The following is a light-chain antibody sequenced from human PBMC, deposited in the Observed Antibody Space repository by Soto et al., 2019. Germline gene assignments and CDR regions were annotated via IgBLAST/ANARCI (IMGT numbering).Light chain of an antibody. CDR1: KSLLHSNGKTY. Sequence: DIVMTQTPLSLSVTPGQPASISCKSSKSLLHSNGKTYLYWNLQKPGQPPQLLIYQVSKRLSGVPDRFSGSGSGTDFTLNISRVEAGDVGIYECMQTTQLITFGQGTRLEIK. J-gene: IGKJ5*01. CDR3: MQTTQLIT. CDR2: QVS. V-gene: IGKV2D-29*01.